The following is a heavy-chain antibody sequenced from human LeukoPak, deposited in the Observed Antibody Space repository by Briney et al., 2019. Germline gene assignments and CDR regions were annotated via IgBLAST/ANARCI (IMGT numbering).Heavy chain of an antibody. Sequence: GGSLRLSCAAAGFTFYDYDMHWGRQAPGEGLEWGSLISWDGGSTYYADSVKGRFTISRDNSKNSLYLQMNSLRAEDTALYYCAKDSSGYPRGFDYWGQGTLVTVSS. J-gene: IGHJ4*02. CDR3: AKDSSGYPRGFDY. D-gene: IGHD3-22*01. CDR1: GFTFYDYD. V-gene: IGHV3-43D*03. CDR2: ISWDGGST.